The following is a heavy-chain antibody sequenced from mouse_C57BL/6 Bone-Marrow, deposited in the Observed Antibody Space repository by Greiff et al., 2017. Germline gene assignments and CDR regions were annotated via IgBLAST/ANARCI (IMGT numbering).Heavy chain of an antibody. CDR2: IDPETGCT. CDR3: TRERGYGYDGEYYAMDY. V-gene: IGHV1-15*01. CDR1: GYTFTDYE. J-gene: IGHJ4*01. Sequence: QVQLQQSGAELVRPGASVTLSCKASGYTFTDYEMHWVKQTPVHGLEWIGAIDPETGCTAYNQKFKGQFILTADKSSSTAYMELRSLTSEDSAVYYCTRERGYGYDGEYYAMDYWGQGTSVTVSS. D-gene: IGHD2-2*01.